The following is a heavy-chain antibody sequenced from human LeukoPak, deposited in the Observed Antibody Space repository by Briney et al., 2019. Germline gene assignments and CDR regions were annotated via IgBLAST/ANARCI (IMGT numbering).Heavy chain of an antibody. J-gene: IGHJ6*03. CDR2: MNSNSGNT. D-gene: IGHD2-2*01. CDR3: ARGGPRGYCSSTSCYPADYYYYYMDV. V-gene: IGHV1-8*03. CDR1: GYTFTSYD. Sequence: ASVKVSCKASGYTFTSYDINWVRQAPGQGLEWMGWMNSNSGNTGYAQKFQGRLTITRITSISTAYMELSSLRSEDTAVYYCARGGPRGYCSSTSCYPADYYYYYMDVWGKGTTVTVSS.